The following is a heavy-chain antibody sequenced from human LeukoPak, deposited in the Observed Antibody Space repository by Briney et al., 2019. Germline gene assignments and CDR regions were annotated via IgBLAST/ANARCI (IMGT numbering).Heavy chain of an antibody. CDR2: IYYSRST. V-gene: IGHV4-39*07. CDR1: GGSISSSSYY. CDR3: ARGRGSSIAMIRGARAYNWFDP. D-gene: IGHD3-10*01. J-gene: IGHJ5*02. Sequence: SETLSLTCTVSGGSISSSSYYWGWIRQPPGKGLEWIGSIYYSRSTYYNPSLKSRVTISVDTSKNQFSLKLSSVTAADTAVYYCARGRGSSIAMIRGARAYNWFDPWGQGTLVTVSS.